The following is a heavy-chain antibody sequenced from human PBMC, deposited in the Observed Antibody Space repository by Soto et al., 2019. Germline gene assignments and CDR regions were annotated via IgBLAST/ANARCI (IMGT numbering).Heavy chain of an antibody. CDR2: IYYSGST. Sequence: TLSLTCTVSGGSISSGDYYWSWIRQPPGKGLEWIGYIYYSGSTYYNPSLKSRVTISVDTSKNQFSLKLSSVTAADTAVYYCARGAPYSSSWYYFDYWGQGTLVTVSS. J-gene: IGHJ4*02. CDR1: GGSISSGDYY. V-gene: IGHV4-30-4*01. D-gene: IGHD6-13*01. CDR3: ARGAPYSSSWYYFDY.